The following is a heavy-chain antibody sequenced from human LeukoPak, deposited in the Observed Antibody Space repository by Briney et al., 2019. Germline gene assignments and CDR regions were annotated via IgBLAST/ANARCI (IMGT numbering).Heavy chain of an antibody. D-gene: IGHD6-13*01. CDR2: IYTSGST. Sequence: SETLSLXCTVSGYSISSGYFWGWIRQPPGKGLEWIGRIYTSGSTNYNPSLKSRVTISVDTSKNQFSLKLSSVTAADTAVYYCARGNLGIAAAGTLRFDPWGQGTLVTVSS. CDR3: ARGNLGIAAAGTLRFDP. V-gene: IGHV4-38-2*02. CDR1: GYSISSGYF. J-gene: IGHJ5*02.